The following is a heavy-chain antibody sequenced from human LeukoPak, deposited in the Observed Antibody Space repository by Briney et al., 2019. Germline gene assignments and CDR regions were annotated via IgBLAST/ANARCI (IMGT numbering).Heavy chain of an antibody. D-gene: IGHD1-26*01. Sequence: SETLSLTCSVSGDSISATTNYWGCIRQPPGKGLEWLRSIHPSGTTYYNPYLRSRVAMSVDTSKNQVSLKLTSATAADTAVYYCARDGRGSRWELVFGANYYYYMDVWGKGTTVTVSS. V-gene: IGHV4-39*07. CDR1: GDSISATTNY. CDR3: ARDGRGSRWELVFGANYYYYMDV. CDR2: IHPSGTT. J-gene: IGHJ6*03.